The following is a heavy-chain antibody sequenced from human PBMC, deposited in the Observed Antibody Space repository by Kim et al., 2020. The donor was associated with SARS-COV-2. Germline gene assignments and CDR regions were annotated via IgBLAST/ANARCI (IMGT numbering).Heavy chain of an antibody. CDR1: GGSISSGGYY. Sequence: SETLSLTCTVSGGSISSGGYYWSWIRQHPGKGLEWIGYIYYSGSTYYNPSLKSRVTISVDTSKNQFSLKLSSVTAADTAVYYCARDVGAHWGYDSSGYYYVPDAFDIWGQGTMVTVSS. J-gene: IGHJ3*02. CDR2: IYYSGST. CDR3: ARDVGAHWGYDSSGYYYVPDAFDI. V-gene: IGHV4-31*03. D-gene: IGHD3-22*01.